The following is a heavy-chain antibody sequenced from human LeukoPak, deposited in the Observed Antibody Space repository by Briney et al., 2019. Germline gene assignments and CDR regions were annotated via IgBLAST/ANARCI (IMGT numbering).Heavy chain of an antibody. D-gene: IGHD2-2*01. Sequence: GGSLRLSCAASGFTFSSYSMTWVRQSPGKGLEWVSSISSGSSDIYYADSVKGRFTISKDNAKNSLYLQMNSLRAEDTAVYYCARRYCSSTSCTLDYWSQGTLVTVSS. V-gene: IGHV3-21*01. J-gene: IGHJ4*02. CDR1: GFTFSSYS. CDR2: ISSGSSDI. CDR3: ARRYCSSTSCTLDY.